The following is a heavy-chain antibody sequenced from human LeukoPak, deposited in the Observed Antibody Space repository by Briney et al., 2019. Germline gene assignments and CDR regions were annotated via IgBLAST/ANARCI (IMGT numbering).Heavy chain of an antibody. CDR1: GFTFSGYW. CDR2: IKQDGSEK. V-gene: IGHV3-7*01. Sequence: TGGSLRLSCSASGFTFSGYWMSWVRQPPGKGLECIANIKQDGSEKKYAYSVKDRVTISRDNAKHSLSVQTNTLRAEHMFLYYGSRDSGWLLPPWGQGTLVTVSS. CDR3: SRDSGWLLPP. D-gene: IGHD1-26*01. J-gene: IGHJ4*02.